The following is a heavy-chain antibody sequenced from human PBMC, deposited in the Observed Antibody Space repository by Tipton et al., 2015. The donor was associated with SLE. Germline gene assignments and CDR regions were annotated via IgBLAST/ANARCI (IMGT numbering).Heavy chain of an antibody. D-gene: IGHD3-22*01. Sequence: SLRLSCAASGFTFSNYALCWVRQAPGKGLEWVSTISGGGDSTYYADSVKGRFTFSTDYSKNTLYLQMNSLRAEDTAVYYCTVGGYYDSSGFFYWYFDLWGRGTLVTVTS. J-gene: IGHJ2*01. CDR1: GFTFSNYA. CDR2: ISGGGDST. CDR3: TVGGYYDSSGFFYWYFDL. V-gene: IGHV3-23*01.